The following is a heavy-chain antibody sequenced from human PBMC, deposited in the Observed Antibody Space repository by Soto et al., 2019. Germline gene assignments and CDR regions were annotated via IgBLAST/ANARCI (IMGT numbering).Heavy chain of an antibody. CDR3: ARPPVFSYYDSSGYNDY. Sequence: PGESLKISCKGSGYSFTSYWISWVRQMPGKGLEWMGRIDPSDSYTNYSPSFQGHVTISADKSISTAYLQWSSLKASDTAMYYCARPPVFSYYDSSGYNDYWGQGTLVTVSS. CDR2: IDPSDSYT. J-gene: IGHJ4*02. CDR1: GYSFTSYW. D-gene: IGHD3-22*01. V-gene: IGHV5-10-1*01.